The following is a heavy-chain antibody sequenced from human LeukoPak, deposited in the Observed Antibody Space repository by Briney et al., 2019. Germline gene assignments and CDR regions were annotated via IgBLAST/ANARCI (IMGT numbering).Heavy chain of an antibody. CDR2: IYSGGSR. J-gene: IGHJ4*02. CDR3: ARDKVSDY. V-gene: IGHV3-53*05. CDR1: GFTVSSNY. Sequence: GGSLRLSCAASGFTVSSNYMSWVRQAPGKGLEWVSIIYSGGSRYYADSVKGRFTISRDNSKNTLYLQMNSLRAEDTAVYYCARDKVSDYWGQGTLVTVSS. D-gene: IGHD1-14*01.